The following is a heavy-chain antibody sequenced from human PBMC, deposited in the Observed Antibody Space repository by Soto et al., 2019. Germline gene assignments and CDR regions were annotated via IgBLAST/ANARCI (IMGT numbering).Heavy chain of an antibody. CDR1: GFTFSSYG. CDR2: ISYDGSNK. V-gene: IGHV3-30*18. J-gene: IGHJ4*02. Sequence: GGSLRLSCAASGFTFSSYGMHWVRQAPGKGLEWVAVISYDGSNKYYADSVKGRFTISRDNSKNTLYLQMNSLRAEDTAVYYCAKAPHTMIVVAYFDYWGQGTLVTVSS. D-gene: IGHD3-22*01. CDR3: AKAPHTMIVVAYFDY.